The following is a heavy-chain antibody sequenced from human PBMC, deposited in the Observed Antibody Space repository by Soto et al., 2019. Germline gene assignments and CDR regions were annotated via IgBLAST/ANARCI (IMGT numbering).Heavy chain of an antibody. Sequence: SETLSLTCAVSGGSISSGGYSWSWIRQPPGKGLEWIGYIYHSGSTYYNPSLKSRVTISVDKSKNQFSLKLSSVTAADTAVYYCARDPRKINYDFWSGPDYYYYYGMDVWGQGTTVTVSS. J-gene: IGHJ6*02. D-gene: IGHD3-3*01. CDR3: ARDPRKINYDFWSGPDYYYYYGMDV. CDR2: IYHSGST. CDR1: GGSISSGGYS. V-gene: IGHV4-30-2*01.